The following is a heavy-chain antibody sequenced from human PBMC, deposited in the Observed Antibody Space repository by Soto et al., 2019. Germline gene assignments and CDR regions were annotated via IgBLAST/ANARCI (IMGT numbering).Heavy chain of an antibody. J-gene: IGHJ4*02. Sequence: GGSLRLSCAASGFTFSSYGMHWVRQAPGKGLEWVAVIWYDGSNKYYADSVKGRFTISRDNSNNTVFLQMTGLTPADTALYYCVRMTSMMYFFDHWGQGAQVTVSS. CDR2: IWYDGSNK. CDR3: VRMTSMMYFFDH. V-gene: IGHV3-33*01. CDR1: GFTFSSYG. D-gene: IGHD4-17*01.